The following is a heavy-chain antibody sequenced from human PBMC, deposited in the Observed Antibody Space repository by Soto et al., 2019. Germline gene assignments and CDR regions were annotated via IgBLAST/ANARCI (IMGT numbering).Heavy chain of an antibody. D-gene: IGHD2-8*01. V-gene: IGHV4-59*08. CDR2: IYYSGRT. CDR1: GGSLNNYY. Sequence: QVQLQESGPGLVKPSETLSLTCTVSGGSLNNYYWSWIRQPPGKGLEWIGYIYYSGRTNYNPSLRSRVTISVDTSKNDFSLKLRSVTAADTAVYYCVRTNHFDYWGQGSLVTVSS. J-gene: IGHJ4*02. CDR3: VRTNHFDY.